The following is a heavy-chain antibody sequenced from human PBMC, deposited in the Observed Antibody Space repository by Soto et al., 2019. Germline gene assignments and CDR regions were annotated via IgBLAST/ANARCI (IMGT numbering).Heavy chain of an antibody. Sequence: GGSLRLSCAASGFTFSSYAMHWVRQAPGKGLEWVAVISYDGSNKYYADSVKGRFTISRDNSKNTLYLQMNSLRAEDTALYYCVTGWSEYWGQGTLVTVSS. CDR3: VTGWSEY. CDR2: ISYDGSNK. V-gene: IGHV3-30-3*01. CDR1: GFTFSSYA. J-gene: IGHJ4*02. D-gene: IGHD2-15*01.